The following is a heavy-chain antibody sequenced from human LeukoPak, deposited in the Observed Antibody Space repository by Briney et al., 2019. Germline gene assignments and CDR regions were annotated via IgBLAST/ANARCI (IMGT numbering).Heavy chain of an antibody. Sequence: SETLSLTCAVYGGSFSGYYWSWIRQPPGKGLEWIGEINHSGSTNYNPSLKSRVTISVDTSKNQFSLKLSSVTAADTAVYYCARDFRGDAFDIWGQGTMVTVSS. CDR2: INHSGST. D-gene: IGHD3-10*01. CDR3: ARDFRGDAFDI. V-gene: IGHV4-34*01. CDR1: GGSFSGYY. J-gene: IGHJ3*02.